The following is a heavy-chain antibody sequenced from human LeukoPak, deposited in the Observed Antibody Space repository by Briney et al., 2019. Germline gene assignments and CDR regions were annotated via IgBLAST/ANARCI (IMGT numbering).Heavy chain of an antibody. CDR1: GFTFSSYG. V-gene: IGHV3-30*18. CDR2: ISYDGSNK. J-gene: IGHJ4*02. CDR3: AKDSQGCFDY. Sequence: GGSLRLSCAASGFTFSSYGMHWVRQAPGKGLEWVAVISYDGSNKYYADSVKGRFTISRDNSKNTLYLQMNSLRAEDTAVYYYAKDSQGCFDYWGQGTLVTVSS.